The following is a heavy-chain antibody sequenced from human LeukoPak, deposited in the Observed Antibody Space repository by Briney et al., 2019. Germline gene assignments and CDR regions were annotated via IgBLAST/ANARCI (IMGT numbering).Heavy chain of an antibody. Sequence: PGGSLRLSCAASGFTFSSYEMNWVRQAPGKGLEWVSYISSSGSTIYFADSVRGRFTISRDNSKNTLDLQMNSLKVEDTAVYYCAKFRYHSNDNNYLDFNYWGQGTLVTVSS. CDR2: ISSSGSTI. V-gene: IGHV3-48*03. D-gene: IGHD3-22*01. CDR1: GFTFSSYE. J-gene: IGHJ4*02. CDR3: AKFRYHSNDNNYLDFNY.